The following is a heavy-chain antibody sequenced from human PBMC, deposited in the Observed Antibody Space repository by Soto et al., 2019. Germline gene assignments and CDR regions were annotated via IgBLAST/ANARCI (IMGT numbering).Heavy chain of an antibody. CDR1: GGTFSNYA. D-gene: IGHD1-26*01. CDR3: ARGWETVGTTTPFAY. J-gene: IGHJ4*02. Sequence: SVKVSCKASGGTFSNYAINWVRQAPGQGLEWMGGIIPLFGTPNYAQKFQGRVTFTAHKSTSTAYMELRSLRSDDTAVYYCARGWETVGTTTPFAYWGQGTLVTVS. V-gene: IGHV1-69*06. CDR2: IIPLFGTP.